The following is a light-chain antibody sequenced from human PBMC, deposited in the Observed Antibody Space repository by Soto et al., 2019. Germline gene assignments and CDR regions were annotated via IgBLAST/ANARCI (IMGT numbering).Light chain of an antibody. CDR1: SSDVGGYDY. CDR2: EVS. CDR3: SSFPSSSTLYV. V-gene: IGLV2-14*01. Sequence: QSVLTQPASVSASPGQSITISCTGTSSDVGGYDYVSWYQQHPGKAPKLMLYEVSNRPSGVSNRFSGSKSGNTASLSISGLQAEDEADYYCSSFPSSSTLYVFGTGTKVTVL. J-gene: IGLJ1*01.